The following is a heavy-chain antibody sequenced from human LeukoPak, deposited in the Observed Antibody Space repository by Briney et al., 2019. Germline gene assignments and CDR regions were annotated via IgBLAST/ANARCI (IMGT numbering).Heavy chain of an antibody. CDR2: IIPILGIA. V-gene: IGHV1-69*04. J-gene: IGHJ5*02. D-gene: IGHD4-11*01. Sequence: SVKVSCKASGGTFSSYTISWVRQAPGQGLEWMGRIIPILGIANYAQKFQGRVTITADKSTSTAYMELSSLRSEDTAVYYCARDDDYSIYHLDFDPWGQGTLVTVSS. CDR3: ARDDDYSIYHLDFDP. CDR1: GGTFSSYT.